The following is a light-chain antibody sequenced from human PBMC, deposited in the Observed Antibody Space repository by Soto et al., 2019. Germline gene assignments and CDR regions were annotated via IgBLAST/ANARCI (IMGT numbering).Light chain of an antibody. CDR2: EDN. Sequence: NFMLTQPHSVSESPGKTVTISWTRSSGSIASNYVQWYQQRPGSAPTPVIYEDNERPSGVPDRFSGSIDSSSNSASLTISGLKTDDEAEYYCQSYQSGNVVFGGGTKLTVL. CDR3: QSYQSGNVV. CDR1: SGSIASNY. J-gene: IGLJ2*01. V-gene: IGLV6-57*04.